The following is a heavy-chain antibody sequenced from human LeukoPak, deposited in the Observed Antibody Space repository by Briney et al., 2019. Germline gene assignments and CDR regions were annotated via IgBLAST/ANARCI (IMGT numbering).Heavy chain of an antibody. CDR2: VYYSGST. V-gene: IGHV4-39*07. J-gene: IGHJ4*02. CDR1: GGSISSSSHY. D-gene: IGHD6-6*01. CDR3: ARLTRLSTSPDRYYLDY. Sequence: SETLSLTCTVSGGSISSSSHYWAWICQPPGKGLEWIGSVYYSGSTYYNPSLKSRVTISVDTSKNQFSLKLSSVTAADTAVYYCARLTRLSTSPDRYYLDYWGQGTLVTVSS.